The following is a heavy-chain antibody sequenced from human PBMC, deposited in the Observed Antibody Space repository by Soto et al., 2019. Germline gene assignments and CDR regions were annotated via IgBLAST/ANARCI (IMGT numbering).Heavy chain of an antibody. D-gene: IGHD6-13*01. Sequence: SETLSLTCAVSGGSISSSNWWSWVRQPPGKGLEWIGEIYHSGSTNYNPSLKSRVTISVDKSKNQFSLKLSSVTAADTAVYYCARVSAAGTYFDYWAKGPRSPSPQ. CDR2: IYHSGST. CDR3: ARVSAAGTYFDY. V-gene: IGHV4-4*02. J-gene: IGHJ4*03. CDR1: GGSISSSNW.